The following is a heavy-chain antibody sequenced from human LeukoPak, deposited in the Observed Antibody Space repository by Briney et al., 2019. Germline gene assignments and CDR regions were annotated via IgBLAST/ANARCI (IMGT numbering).Heavy chain of an antibody. J-gene: IGHJ4*02. V-gene: IGHV3-7*01. CDR1: GFTFSSYG. CDR2: IKQDGSEK. D-gene: IGHD5-18*01. CDR3: ARETGIQLWPSLPNY. Sequence: PGGSLRLSCAASGFTFSSYGMHWVRQAPGKGLEWVANIKQDGSEKYYVDSVKGRFTISRDNAKNSLYLQMNSLRAEDTAVYYCARETGIQLWPSLPNYWGQGTLVTVSS.